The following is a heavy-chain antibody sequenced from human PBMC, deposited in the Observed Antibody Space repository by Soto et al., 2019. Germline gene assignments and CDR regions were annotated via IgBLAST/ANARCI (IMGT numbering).Heavy chain of an antibody. D-gene: IGHD6-6*01. CDR2: NYYSGIT. CDR3: ARGSSIAGLYYGMDV. J-gene: IGHJ6*02. CDR1: GGSISSGGYY. V-gene: IGHV4-31*03. Sequence: QVQLQESGPGLVKPSQTLSLTCTVSGGSISSGGYYWTWIRQHPGKGLVWIGYNYYSGITYYNPSLKSRVTISLDTSKNQFSLKLSSLTAADTAVYYCARGSSIAGLYYGMDVWGQGTTVTVSS.